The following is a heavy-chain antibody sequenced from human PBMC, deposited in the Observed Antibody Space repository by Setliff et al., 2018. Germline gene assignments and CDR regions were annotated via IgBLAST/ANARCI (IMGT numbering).Heavy chain of an antibody. V-gene: IGHV4-39*01. Sequence: PSETLSLTCTVSGGSISSSSYYWGWIRQPPGKGLEWIGSIYYSGSTYYNPSLKSRVTISVDTSKNQFSLKLSSVTAADTAVYYCARRSKVRGVILKGNYWYFDLWGRGTLVTVSS. J-gene: IGHJ2*01. CDR1: GGSISSSSYY. D-gene: IGHD3-10*01. CDR2: IYYSGST. CDR3: ARRSKVRGVILKGNYWYFDL.